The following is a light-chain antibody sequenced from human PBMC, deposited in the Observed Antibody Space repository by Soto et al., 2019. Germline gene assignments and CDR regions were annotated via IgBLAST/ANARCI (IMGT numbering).Light chain of an antibody. CDR1: SSDVGGYNY. CDR3: SSYTSSSTLLYV. Sequence: TQPASVSGSPGQSITISCTGTSSDVGGYNYVSWYQQHPGKAPKLMIYEVSNRPSGVSNRFPGSKSGNTASLTISGLQAEDEADYYCSSYTSSSTLLYVFGTGTKVTVL. J-gene: IGLJ1*01. CDR2: EVS. V-gene: IGLV2-14*01.